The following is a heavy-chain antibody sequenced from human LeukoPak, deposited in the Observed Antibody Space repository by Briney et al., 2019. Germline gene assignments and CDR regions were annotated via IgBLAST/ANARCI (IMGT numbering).Heavy chain of an antibody. J-gene: IGHJ5*02. CDR2: INPNSGGT. V-gene: IGHV1-2*02. D-gene: IGHD3-3*01. Sequence: GASVKVSCKASGYTFTGYYMHWVRQAPGQGLEWMGWINPNSGGTNYAQKFQGRVTMTRDTSISTAYMELSRLRSDDTAVYYCAEGGTIFGVVDDNWFDPWGQGILVTVSP. CDR3: AEGGTIFGVVDDNWFDP. CDR1: GYTFTGYY.